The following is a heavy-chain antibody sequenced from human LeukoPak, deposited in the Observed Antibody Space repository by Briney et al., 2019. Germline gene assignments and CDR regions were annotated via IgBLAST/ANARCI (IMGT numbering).Heavy chain of an antibody. Sequence: SETLSLTCTVSGGSISSYYWSWIRQPAVKGLEWIGRIYTSGSTNYNPSLKSRVTMSVDTSKNQFSLKLSSVTAADTAVYYCAKWGVTTSAYYFDYWGQGTLVTVSS. D-gene: IGHD4-17*01. J-gene: IGHJ4*02. V-gene: IGHV4-4*07. CDR3: AKWGVTTSAYYFDY. CDR1: GGSISSYY. CDR2: IYTSGST.